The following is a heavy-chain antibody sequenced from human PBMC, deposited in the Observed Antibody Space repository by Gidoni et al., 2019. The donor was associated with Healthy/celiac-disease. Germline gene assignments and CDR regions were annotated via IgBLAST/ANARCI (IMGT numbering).Heavy chain of an antibody. J-gene: IGHJ5*02. CDR1: GGSLSHSSYY. Sequence: QLQLQESGPGLVKPSETLSLTSTFSGGSLSHSSYYWGWIRQPPGKGLEWIGSIYYSGSTYYNPYLKSRVTISVDTSKNQFSLKLSSVTAADTAVYYCARRKGSGPAVLFDPWGQGTLVTVSS. V-gene: IGHV4-39*01. CDR2: IYYSGST. CDR3: ARRKGSGPAVLFDP. D-gene: IGHD6-19*01.